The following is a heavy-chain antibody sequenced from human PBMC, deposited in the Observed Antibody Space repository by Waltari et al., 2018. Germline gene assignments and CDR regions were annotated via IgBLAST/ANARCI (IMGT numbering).Heavy chain of an antibody. D-gene: IGHD2-15*01. CDR3: ARGYCSGGSCSAFDP. CDR2: INAGNGNT. V-gene: IGHV1-3*01. CDR1: GYTFTSYA. J-gene: IGHJ5*02. Sequence: QVQLVQSGTEVKKPGASVKVSCKASGYTFTSYAMHWVRQAPGQRLEWMGWINAGNGNTKYSQKFQGRVTITRDTSASTAYMELSSLRSEDTAVYYCARGYCSGGSCSAFDPWGQGTLVTVSS.